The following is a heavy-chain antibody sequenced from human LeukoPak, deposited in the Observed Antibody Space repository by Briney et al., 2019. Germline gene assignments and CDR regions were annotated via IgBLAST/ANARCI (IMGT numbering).Heavy chain of an antibody. Sequence: GASVKVSCKASGYTFTSYGISWVRQAPGQGLEWMGWISAYNGNTNYAQKLQGRVTMTTDTSTSTAYMELRSLRSDDTAVYYCARHITYTSSRPTPYGMDVWGQGTTVTVSS. CDR2: ISAYNGNT. J-gene: IGHJ6*02. CDR1: GYTFTSYG. CDR3: ARHITYTSSRPTPYGMDV. D-gene: IGHD6-13*01. V-gene: IGHV1-18*04.